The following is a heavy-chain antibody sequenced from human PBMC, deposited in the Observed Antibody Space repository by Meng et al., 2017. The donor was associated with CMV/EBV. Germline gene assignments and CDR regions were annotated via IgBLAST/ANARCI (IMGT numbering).Heavy chain of an antibody. CDR2: ISSSGSTI. CDR1: GFTGSSYE. Sequence: CAAAGFTGSSYEMNWVRQATGKGLEWVSYISSSGSTIYYADSVKGRFTISRDNAKNSLYLQMNSLRAEDTAVYYCASVGVGGNPGYYSYSYGMDVWGPVTTFPVSS. V-gene: IGHV3-48*03. D-gene: IGHD4-23*01. CDR3: ASVGVGGNPGYYSYSYGMDV. J-gene: IGHJ6*02.